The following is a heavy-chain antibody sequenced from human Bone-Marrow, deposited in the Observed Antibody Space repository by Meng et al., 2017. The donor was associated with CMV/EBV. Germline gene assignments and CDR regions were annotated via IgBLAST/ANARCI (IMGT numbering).Heavy chain of an antibody. CDR3: ARDWGSGYAWGY. Sequence: SETLSLTCAVYGGSFSGYYWSWIRQPPGKGLEWIGEINHSGSTNYNPSLKSRVTISVDTSKTQFSLRLSSVTAADTAVYYCARDWGSGYAWGYWGQGTLGTVSS. D-gene: IGHD5-12*01. CDR2: INHSGST. V-gene: IGHV4-34*01. CDR1: GGSFSGYY. J-gene: IGHJ4*02.